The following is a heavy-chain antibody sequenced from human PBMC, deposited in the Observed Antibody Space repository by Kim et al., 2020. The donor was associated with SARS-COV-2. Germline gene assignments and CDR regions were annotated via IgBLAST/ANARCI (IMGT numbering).Heavy chain of an antibody. V-gene: IGHV4-34*01. CDR3: ARLMSDSRKYWWFDP. J-gene: IGHJ5*02. D-gene: IGHD2-8*02. CDR1: GGSFSDYY. CDR2: INHNEDT. Sequence: SETLSLTCAVSGGSFSDYYWTWVRQSPGRGLEWIGEINHNEDTNYNPSLRSRVTLTVDTSKNQFSLNLNSVTAADTAIYYFARLMSDSRKYWWFDPWGQG.